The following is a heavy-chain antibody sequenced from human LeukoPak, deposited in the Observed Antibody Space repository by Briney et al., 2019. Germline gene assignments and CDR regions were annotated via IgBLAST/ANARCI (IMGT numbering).Heavy chain of an antibody. CDR2: VYYSGSS. D-gene: IGHD3-16*01. Sequence: PSQTLSLTCAVSGGSISGGGYSWSWIRQPPGKGLEWIGSVYYSGSSYYNPSLDSRLTISIDGSKNQFSLRLSSVTAADTAVYYCARGWANAFDIWGQGTMVTVSS. J-gene: IGHJ3*02. CDR3: ARGWANAFDI. CDR1: GGSISGGGYS. V-gene: IGHV4-30-2*01.